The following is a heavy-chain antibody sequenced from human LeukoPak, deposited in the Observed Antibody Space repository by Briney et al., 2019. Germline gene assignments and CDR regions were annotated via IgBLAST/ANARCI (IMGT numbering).Heavy chain of an antibody. Sequence: GVSLRLSCAASGFTVSSNYMSWVRQAPGKGLEWVSVIYSGGSTYYADSVKGRFTISRDNSKNTLYLQMNSLRAEDTAVYYCARVSIAAAEGDFYFDYWGQGTLVTVSS. D-gene: IGHD6-13*01. V-gene: IGHV3-66*01. J-gene: IGHJ4*02. CDR3: ARVSIAAAEGDFYFDY. CDR1: GFTVSSNY. CDR2: IYSGGST.